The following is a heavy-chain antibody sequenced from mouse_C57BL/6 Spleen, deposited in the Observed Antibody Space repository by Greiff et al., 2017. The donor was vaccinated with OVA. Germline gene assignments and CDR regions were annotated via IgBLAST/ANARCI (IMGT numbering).Heavy chain of an antibody. V-gene: IGHV1-69*01. CDR3: ARGNYGNYVDYFDY. J-gene: IGHJ2*01. CDR2: IDPSDSYT. Sequence: QVQLQQPGAELVMPGASVKLSCKASGYTFTSYWMHWVKQRPGQGLEWIGEIDPSDSYTNYNQKFKGKSTLTVDKSSSTAYMQLSSRTSEDSAVYYCARGNYGNYVDYFDYWGQGTTLTVSS. D-gene: IGHD2-1*01. CDR1: GYTFTSYW.